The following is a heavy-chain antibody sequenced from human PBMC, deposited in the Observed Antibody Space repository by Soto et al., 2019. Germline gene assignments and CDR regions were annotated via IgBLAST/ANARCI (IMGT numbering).Heavy chain of an antibody. CDR2: IYYSGST. CDR1: GGSISSYY. D-gene: IGHD5-18*01. J-gene: IGHJ4*02. Sequence: PSEPLSPTCTVSGGSISSYYWSWIRKPPGKGLEWIGYIYYSGSTNYNPSLKSRVTLSVDTSKNQFSLKLSTVSAAGTAVYYCKGGSGYGRIDYWGQGTLVTVSS. CDR3: KGGSGYGRIDY. V-gene: IGHV4-59*08.